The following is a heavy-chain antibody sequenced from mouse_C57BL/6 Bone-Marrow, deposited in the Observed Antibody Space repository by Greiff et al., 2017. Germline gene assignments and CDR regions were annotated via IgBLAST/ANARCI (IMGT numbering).Heavy chain of an antibody. CDR3: ARRDYSKRGNFDY. J-gene: IGHJ2*01. V-gene: IGHV1-69*01. D-gene: IGHD2-5*01. CDR2: IDPSDSYT. CDR1: VYTFTSYW. Sequence: QVQLQQPGAELVMPGASVKLSCKASVYTFTSYWMHWVKQRPGQGLEWIGEIDPSDSYTNYNQKFKGKSTLTVDKSSSTAYMQLSSLTSEDSAVYYCARRDYSKRGNFDYWGQGTTLTVSS.